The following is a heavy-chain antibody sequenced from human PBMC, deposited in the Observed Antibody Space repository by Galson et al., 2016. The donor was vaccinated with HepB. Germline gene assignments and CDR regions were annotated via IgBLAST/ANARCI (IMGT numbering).Heavy chain of an antibody. CDR1: GFTLSGYW. CDR2: INSDGSII. D-gene: IGHD3-10*01. V-gene: IGHV3-74*01. J-gene: IGHJ4*02. CDR3: SRVNYYGSGRQQNFDY. Sequence: SLRLSCAASGFTLSGYWMHWVRHAPGKGLVWVSRINSDGSIINYADSVKGRFTTSRDNAENTLYLQMNSLRAEDTAVYYCSRVNYYGSGRQQNFDYWGQGTLVTVSS.